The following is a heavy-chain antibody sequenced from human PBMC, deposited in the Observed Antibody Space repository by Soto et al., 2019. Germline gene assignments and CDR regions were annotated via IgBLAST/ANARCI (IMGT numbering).Heavy chain of an antibody. D-gene: IGHD1-7*01. CDR2: MNPNSGNT. CDR1: GYTFTSYY. Sequence: ASVKVSCKASGYTFTSYYMHWVRQATGQGREWMGWMNPNSGNTGYAQKFQGRVTMTRNTSISTAYMELSSLRSEETAVYYCARENTVFCNYDGVGYYYYGMDVXGQGTTVTVSS. CDR3: ARENTVFCNYDGVGYYYYGMDV. V-gene: IGHV1-8*02. J-gene: IGHJ6*02.